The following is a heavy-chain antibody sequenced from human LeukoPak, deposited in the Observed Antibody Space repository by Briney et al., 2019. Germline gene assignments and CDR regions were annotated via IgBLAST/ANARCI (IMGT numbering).Heavy chain of an antibody. CDR1: GFTFSNYW. J-gene: IGHJ4*02. V-gene: IGHV3-7*03. Sequence: GGSLRLSCAASGFTFSNYWMTWLRQAPGKGLEWVANIAQDGSETYYVDSVKGRFTISRDNAKNSLFLQMNSLRAGDTAVYFCARLWGYLGAETFDYWGQGTLVTVSS. D-gene: IGHD3-22*01. CDR3: ARLWGYLGAETFDY. CDR2: IAQDGSET.